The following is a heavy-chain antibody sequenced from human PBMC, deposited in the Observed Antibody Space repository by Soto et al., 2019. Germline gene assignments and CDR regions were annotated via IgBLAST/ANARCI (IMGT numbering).Heavy chain of an antibody. J-gene: IGHJ4*02. Sequence: GASVKVSCKASGGTFSSYAISWVRQAPGQGLEWMGGIIPIFGTANYAQKFQGRVTITADESTSTAYMELSSLRSEDTAVYYCARLLTTHRWLQFAYFDYWGQGTLVTVSS. V-gene: IGHV1-69*13. D-gene: IGHD5-12*01. CDR3: ARLLTTHRWLQFAYFDY. CDR2: IIPIFGTA. CDR1: GGTFSSYA.